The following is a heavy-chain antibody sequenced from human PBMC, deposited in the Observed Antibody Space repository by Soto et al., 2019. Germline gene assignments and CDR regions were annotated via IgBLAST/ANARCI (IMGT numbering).Heavy chain of an antibody. D-gene: IGHD6-13*01. CDR1: GGSMRNYF. CDR2: IHYSGTT. J-gene: IGHJ4*02. V-gene: IGHV4-59*01. CDR3: AAGEASSRNLAPYYLDF. Sequence: TSETLSLTCTVSGGSMRNYFWTWIRQPPGKGLEWIGYIHYSGTTSFFPSYNPSLRSRVTISEDTSKNQSSLKLLSVTTADTAVYFCAAGEASSRNLAPYYLDFWGQETLVTVSS.